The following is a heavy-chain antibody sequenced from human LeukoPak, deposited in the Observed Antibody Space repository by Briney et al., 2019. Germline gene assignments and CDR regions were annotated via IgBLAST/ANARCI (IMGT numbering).Heavy chain of an antibody. D-gene: IGHD6-19*01. CDR1: GYSISSGYY. CDR3: ARDEYSSGATIS. CDR2: TYTSGST. J-gene: IGHJ5*02. V-gene: IGHV4-61*02. Sequence: SETLSLTCAVSGYSISSGYYWSWIRQPAGKGLEWIGRTYTSGSTNYNPSLKSRVTISVDMSKNQFSLRLTSVTAADTAVYYCARDEYSSGATISWGQGTLVTVSA.